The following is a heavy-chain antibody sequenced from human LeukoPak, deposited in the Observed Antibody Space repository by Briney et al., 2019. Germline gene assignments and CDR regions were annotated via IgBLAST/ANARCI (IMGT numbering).Heavy chain of an antibody. CDR1: GFTFSSYS. CDR2: INSDGSST. Sequence: PGGSLRLSCAASGFTFSSYSMNWVRQAPGKGLVWVSRINSDGSSTSYADSVKGRFTISRDNAKNTLYLQMNSLRAEDTAVYYCARGPYYYDSSGYLRYWGQGTLVTVSS. D-gene: IGHD3-22*01. CDR3: ARGPYYYDSSGYLRY. V-gene: IGHV3-74*01. J-gene: IGHJ4*02.